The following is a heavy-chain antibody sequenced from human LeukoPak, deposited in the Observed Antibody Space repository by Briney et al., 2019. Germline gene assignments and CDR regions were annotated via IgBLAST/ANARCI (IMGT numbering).Heavy chain of an antibody. CDR1: GFTFDDYG. J-gene: IGHJ4*02. Sequence: GGSLRLSCVASGFTFDDYGMSWVRQVPGKGLEWVSGINWNGGATGYADSVKGRFTISRDNAKNSLYLQMNSLRAEDTAVYYCARAPDYDSGGYYSDYWGQGTLVTVSS. CDR2: INWNGGAT. V-gene: IGHV3-20*04. CDR3: ARAPDYDSGGYYSDY. D-gene: IGHD3-22*01.